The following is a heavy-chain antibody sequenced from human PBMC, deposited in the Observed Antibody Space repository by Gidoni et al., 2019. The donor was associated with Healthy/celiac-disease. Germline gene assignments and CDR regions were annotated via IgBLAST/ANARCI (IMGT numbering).Heavy chain of an antibody. J-gene: IGHJ4*02. Sequence: QVQLVQSGAEVTKPGPSVKVSCKASGGTFSSYAISWVRQAPGQGLEWMGEIIPIFGTANYAQKFQGRVTITADESTSTAYMELSSLRSEDTAVYYCARGAEPFYGDYLGYFDYWGQGTLVTVSS. CDR1: GGTFSSYA. CDR2: IIPIFGTA. CDR3: ARGAEPFYGDYLGYFDY. V-gene: IGHV1-69*01. D-gene: IGHD4-17*01.